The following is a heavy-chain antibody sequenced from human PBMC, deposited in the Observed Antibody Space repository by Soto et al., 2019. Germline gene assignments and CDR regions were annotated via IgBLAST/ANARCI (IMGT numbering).Heavy chain of an antibody. D-gene: IGHD5-12*01. Sequence: PSETLSLTCTVSGGSISSSSYYWGWIRQPPGKGLEWIGSIYYSGSTYYNPSLKSRVTISVDTSKNQFSLKLSSVTAADTAVYYCARASNWFDPWGQGTLVTVSS. CDR1: GGSISSSSYY. J-gene: IGHJ5*02. CDR2: IYYSGST. CDR3: ARASNWFDP. V-gene: IGHV4-39*01.